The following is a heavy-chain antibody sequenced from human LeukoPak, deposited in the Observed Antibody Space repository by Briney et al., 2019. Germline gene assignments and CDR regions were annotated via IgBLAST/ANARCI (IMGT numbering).Heavy chain of an antibody. D-gene: IGHD3-3*01. CDR2: ISSSSSYI. CDR1: GFTFSSYS. V-gene: IGHV3-21*01. J-gene: IGHJ4*02. Sequence: GGSLRLSCAASGFTFSSYSMNWVRQAPGKGLEWVSSISSSSSYIYYADSVKGRFTISRDNAMKSLYLEMNGLRAEDTAVYYCARGWSGNYWGQGTLVTVSS. CDR3: ARGWSGNY.